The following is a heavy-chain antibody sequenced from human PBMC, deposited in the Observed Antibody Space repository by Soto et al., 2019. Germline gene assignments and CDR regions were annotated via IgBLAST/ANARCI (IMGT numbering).Heavy chain of an antibody. J-gene: IGHJ4*02. CDR3: ARDRSGWYQDY. D-gene: IGHD6-19*01. CDR2: IWYDGSNK. CDR1: GFTFSSYG. Sequence: QVQLVESGGGVVQPGRSLRLSCAASGFTFSSYGMHWVRQAPGKGLEWVAVIWYDGSNKYYADSVKGRFTISRDNSKNTLYLEMNSLRAEDPAVYYCARDRSGWYQDYWGQGTLVTVSS. V-gene: IGHV3-33*01.